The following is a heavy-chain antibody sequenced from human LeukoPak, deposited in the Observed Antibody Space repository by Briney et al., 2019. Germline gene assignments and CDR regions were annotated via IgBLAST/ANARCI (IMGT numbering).Heavy chain of an antibody. V-gene: IGHV5-51*01. CDR3: ARGEYYSDY. CDR2: IYRGDSDT. CDR1: GYSLSKYW. Sequence: GESLKISCKGSGYSLSKYWIGWVRQMPGKGLEGMGIIYRGDSDTRYSPSFQGQVTISVNKSISTAYLQWSSLNASDTAMDYCARGEYYSDYWGQGTLVTVSS. D-gene: IGHD2/OR15-2a*01. J-gene: IGHJ4*02.